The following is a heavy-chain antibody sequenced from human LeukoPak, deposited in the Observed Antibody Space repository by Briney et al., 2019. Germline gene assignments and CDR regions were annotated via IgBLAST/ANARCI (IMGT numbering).Heavy chain of an antibody. CDR1: RFTFISYS. Sequence: GGALRLSCAASRFTFISYSMNSVRPAPWKGLEWVSSINSSSSYIYYADSVKGRFTISRDNAKNSLYLQMNSLRAEDTAVYYCARDRTDYYDSSGYVIYCGERCLVTV. CDR2: INSSSSYI. D-gene: IGHD3-22*01. V-gene: IGHV3-21*01. CDR3: ARDRTDYYDSSGYVIY. J-gene: IGHJ4*02.